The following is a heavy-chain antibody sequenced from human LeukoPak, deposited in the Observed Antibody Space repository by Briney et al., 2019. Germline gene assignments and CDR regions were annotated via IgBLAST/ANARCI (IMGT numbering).Heavy chain of an antibody. J-gene: IGHJ4*02. V-gene: IGHV4-39*01. CDR1: GGSISSSSYY. CDR2: IYYSGST. Sequence: SETLSLTCTVSGGSISSSSYYWGWIRQPPGKGLEWIGSIYYSGSTYYNPSLKSRVTISVDTSKNQFSLKLSSVTAADTAVYYCARRETNWGYKSFDYWDQGTLVTVSS. CDR3: ARRETNWGYKSFDY. D-gene: IGHD7-27*01.